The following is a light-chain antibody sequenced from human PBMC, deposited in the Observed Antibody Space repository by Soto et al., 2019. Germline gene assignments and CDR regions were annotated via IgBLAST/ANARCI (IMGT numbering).Light chain of an antibody. J-gene: IGKJ1*01. CDR3: QQYYSAPWT. CDR1: QSVLYSSNNKNY. CDR2: WAS. V-gene: IGKV4-1*01. Sequence: DIVMTQSPDSLAVSPGERATINCKSSQSVLYSSNNKNYLAWYQQKPGQPPKLLIYWASTRESGVPDRFSGSASGTDFTLTISSLQAEDVAVYYCQQYYSAPWTFGQGTKVEIK.